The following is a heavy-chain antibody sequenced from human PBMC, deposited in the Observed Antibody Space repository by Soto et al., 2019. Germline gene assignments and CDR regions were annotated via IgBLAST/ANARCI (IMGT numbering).Heavy chain of an antibody. CDR1: GYTFSNYG. J-gene: IGHJ4*02. CDR2: ISAYNGNT. Sequence: QVQLVQSGAEVKKPGASVKVSCKASGYTFSNYGFSWVRQAPGQGLEWMGYISAYNGNTKYAQKFQGRVTMTTDTSTTTAYMELRSLRSDDTAVYYCARDGGPQLLVSPDFWGQGTLVTVSS. CDR3: ARDGGPQLLVSPDF. D-gene: IGHD1-26*01. V-gene: IGHV1-18*01.